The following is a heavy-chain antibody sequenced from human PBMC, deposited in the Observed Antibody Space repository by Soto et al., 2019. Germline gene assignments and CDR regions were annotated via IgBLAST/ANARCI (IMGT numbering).Heavy chain of an antibody. D-gene: IGHD6-19*01. CDR3: ARGAVGTIYGTLDI. CDR1: GYTFTTYT. Sequence: QVHLVQSGAEVKKPGASLQVSCKASGYTFTTYTMHWVRQAPGQRLEWMGWINAGNGNTKYSQKLQDRVTITRDTSAITAYMELSSLRSEDTAVYYCARGAVGTIYGTLDIWGQGTTVTVSS. J-gene: IGHJ3*02. CDR2: INAGNGNT. V-gene: IGHV1-3*01.